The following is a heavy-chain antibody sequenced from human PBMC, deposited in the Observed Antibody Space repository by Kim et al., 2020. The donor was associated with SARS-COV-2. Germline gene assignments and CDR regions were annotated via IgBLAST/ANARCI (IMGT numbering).Heavy chain of an antibody. V-gene: IGHV1-3*01. CDR2: INAGNGNT. J-gene: IGHJ5*02. CDR3: ARAKMVTTWFDP. CDR1: GYTFTSHA. Sequence: ASVKVSCKASGYTFTSHAMHWVRQAPGQRLEWMGWINAGNGNTKYSQKFQGRVTITRDTSASTAYMELSSLRSEDTAVYYCARAKMVTTWFDPWGQGTLVTVSS. D-gene: IGHD4-17*01.